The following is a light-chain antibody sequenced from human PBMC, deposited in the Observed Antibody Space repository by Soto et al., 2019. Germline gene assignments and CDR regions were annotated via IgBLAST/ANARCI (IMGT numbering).Light chain of an antibody. CDR3: QQRHMWPIT. CDR1: QSFRGL. V-gene: IGKV3-11*01. Sequence: EIVSTQSPGTLSLSPGERATLSCRASQSFRGLLAWYQQKPGQAPRLLIYDAYNRATDIPPRFSGSGSGTDFTLTISSLEPEDSAVYYCQQRHMWPITFGQGTRLEIK. J-gene: IGKJ5*01. CDR2: DAY.